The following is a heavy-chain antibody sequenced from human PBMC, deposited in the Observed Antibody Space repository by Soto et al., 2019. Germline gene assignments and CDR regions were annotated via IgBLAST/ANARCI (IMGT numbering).Heavy chain of an antibody. CDR2: IIPIFGTA. J-gene: IGHJ4*02. CDR3: ASVGGYYYDSSGYYSFDY. CDR1: GGTFSSYA. Sequence: GASVKVSCKASGGTFSSYAISWVRQAPGQGLEWMGGIIPIFGTANYAQKFQGRVTITADESTSTAYMELSSLRSEDTAVYYCASVGGYYYDSSGYYSFDYWGQGTLVTVSS. V-gene: IGHV1-69*13. D-gene: IGHD3-22*01.